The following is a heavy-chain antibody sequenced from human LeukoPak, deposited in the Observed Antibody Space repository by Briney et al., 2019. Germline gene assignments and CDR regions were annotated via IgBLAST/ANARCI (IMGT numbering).Heavy chain of an antibody. J-gene: IGHJ5*02. CDR1: GYSIGSAYY. CDR3: ARAPVSNNWFDP. D-gene: IGHD4-11*01. V-gene: IGHV4-38-2*02. Sequence: PLETLSLTCTVSGYSIGSAYYWGWIRQPPGKGLEWIGNIYHSGSTYYNPSLKSRVTISMDTFKNQFSLKLSSVTAADTAMYYCARAPVSNNWFDPWGQGTLATVSS. CDR2: IYHSGST.